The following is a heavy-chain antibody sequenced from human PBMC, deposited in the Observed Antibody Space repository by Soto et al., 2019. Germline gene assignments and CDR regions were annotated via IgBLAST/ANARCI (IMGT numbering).Heavy chain of an antibody. CDR2: ISWNSGSI. J-gene: IGHJ4*02. CDR3: AKGMYDFWSGRVDY. V-gene: IGHV3-9*01. Sequence: QTGGSLRLACAASGFTFDDYAMHWVRQAPGKGLEWVSGISWNSGSIGYADSVKGRFTISRDNAKNSLYLQMNSLRAEDTALYYCAKGMYDFWSGRVDYWGQGTLVTVSS. CDR1: GFTFDDYA. D-gene: IGHD3-3*01.